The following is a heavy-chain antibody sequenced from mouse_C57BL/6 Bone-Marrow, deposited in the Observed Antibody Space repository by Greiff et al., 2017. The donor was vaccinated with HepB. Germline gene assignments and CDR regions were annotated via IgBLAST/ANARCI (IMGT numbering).Heavy chain of an antibody. CDR3: AGATYGNYDWYFDV. CDR1: GFPITSGYY. D-gene: IGHD2-1*01. Sequence: VQLVESGPGLVKPSQSLFLTCSITGFPITSGYYWIWIRQSPGKPLEWMGYITHSGETFYNPSLQSPITITTETSKNQFFLQMYSVTTEDTAMYYCAGATYGNYDWYFDVWGTGTTVTVSS. CDR2: ITHSGET. V-gene: IGHV12-3*01. J-gene: IGHJ1*03.